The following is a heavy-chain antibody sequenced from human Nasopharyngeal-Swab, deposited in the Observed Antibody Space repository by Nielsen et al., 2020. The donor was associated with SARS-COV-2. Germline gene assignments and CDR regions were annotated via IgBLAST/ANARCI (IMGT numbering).Heavy chain of an antibody. CDR1: GLTFTNSW. CDR3: ARDSPWQELDY. Sequence: GGSLRLSCAASGLTFTNSWMSWVRQAPGKGLEWVANIKQDGSDKYYVDSVKGRFTISRDNAKNSLELQMNSLRVEDTAVYYCARDSPWQELDYWGQGTLVTVSS. D-gene: IGHD1-1*01. J-gene: IGHJ4*02. CDR2: IKQDGSDK. V-gene: IGHV3-7*01.